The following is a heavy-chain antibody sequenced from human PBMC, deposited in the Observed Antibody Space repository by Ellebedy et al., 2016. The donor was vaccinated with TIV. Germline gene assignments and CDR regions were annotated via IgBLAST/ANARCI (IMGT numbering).Heavy chain of an antibody. J-gene: IGHJ4*02. CDR1: GFSFSSFW. Sequence: GGSLRLXCAASGFSFSSFWMSWVRQAPGKGLEWVANIKEDGSEKHHADSVKGRFTISRDNAKNSLFLQMNSLRAEDTALYYCVTSYVAFGGYWGQGTLVTVSS. D-gene: IGHD3-10*01. V-gene: IGHV3-7*01. CDR2: IKEDGSEK. CDR3: VTSYVAFGGY.